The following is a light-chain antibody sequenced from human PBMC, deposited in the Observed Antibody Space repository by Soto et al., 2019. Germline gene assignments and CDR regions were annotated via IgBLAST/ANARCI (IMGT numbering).Light chain of an antibody. J-gene: IGKJ2*01. CDR3: LQDADYPFT. CDR1: QDIGPD. Sequence: AIQMTQSPSSLSASIGDRVTITCLASQDIGPDLGWYQQKPGKAPKLLIYSISTLESGVPSRFSGSGSGTDFSLTTTSLQPEDFATYYCLQDADYPFTFGQGTKVEIK. CDR2: SIS. V-gene: IGKV1-6*01.